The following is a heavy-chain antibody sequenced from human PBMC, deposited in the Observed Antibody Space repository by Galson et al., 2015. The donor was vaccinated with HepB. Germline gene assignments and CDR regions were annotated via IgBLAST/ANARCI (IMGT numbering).Heavy chain of an antibody. D-gene: IGHD4-17*01. V-gene: IGHV3-21*01. CDR3: AREGATVTTLAY. Sequence: SLRLSCAASGFTFSSYSMNWVRQAPGKGLEWVSSISSSSSYIYYADSVKGRFTISRDNAKNSLYLQMNSLRAEDTAVYYCAREGATVTTLAYWGQGTLVTVSS. CDR2: ISSSSSYI. J-gene: IGHJ4*02. CDR1: GFTFSSYS.